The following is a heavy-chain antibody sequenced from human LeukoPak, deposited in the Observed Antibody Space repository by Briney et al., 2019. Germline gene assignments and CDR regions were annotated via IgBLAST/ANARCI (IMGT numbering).Heavy chain of an antibody. V-gene: IGHV3-74*01. CDR3: AKDENYCSGTSCYKNQSDY. CDR1: GFTFSSYW. J-gene: IGHJ4*02. CDR2: INSDGSST. D-gene: IGHD2-2*01. Sequence: PGGSLRLSCAASGFTFSSYWMHWVRQAPGKGLVWVSRINSDGSSTSYADSVKGRFTISRDNAKNTLYLQMNSLRAEDTAMYYCAKDENYCSGTSCYKNQSDYWGQGTLVTVSS.